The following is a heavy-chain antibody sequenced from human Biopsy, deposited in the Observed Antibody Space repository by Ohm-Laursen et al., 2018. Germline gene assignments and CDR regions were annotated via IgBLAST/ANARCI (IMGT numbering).Heavy chain of an antibody. CDR1: GFTFSSYD. CDR3: ARDRSGLTLTTLDF. Sequence: SLRLSCSASGFTFSSYDMHWVRQVPGKGLEWVSGINWNSGDIVYADSVKGRFTISRDNAKNSLSLQMNSLRAEDTALYYCARDRSGLTLTTLDFWGHGTLVTVSS. CDR2: INWNSGDI. V-gene: IGHV3-9*01. J-gene: IGHJ4*01. D-gene: IGHD6-25*01.